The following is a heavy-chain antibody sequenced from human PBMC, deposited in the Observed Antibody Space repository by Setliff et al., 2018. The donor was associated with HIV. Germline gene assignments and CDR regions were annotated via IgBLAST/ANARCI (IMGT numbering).Heavy chain of an antibody. D-gene: IGHD3-3*01. V-gene: IGHV4-59*01. J-gene: IGHJ4*02. CDR1: GLSMSYNY. Sequence: PSETLSLTCTVSGLSMSYNYWTWIRQSPGKGLEWIGYVHYSGSTRYNPSLKSRVTISVDTSKKKFCLKLTSMTATDTAVYYCASEKKAWSVSDSFYEYWGQGVPVTVSS. CDR3: ASEKKAWSVSDSFYEY. CDR2: VHYSGST.